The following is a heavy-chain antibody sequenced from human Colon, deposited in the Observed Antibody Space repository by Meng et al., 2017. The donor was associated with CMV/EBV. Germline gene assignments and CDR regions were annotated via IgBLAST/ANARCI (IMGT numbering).Heavy chain of an antibody. CDR2: IYHSGIT. Sequence: GSLRLSCTISGTSISSHYWSWIRQAPGKGLEWIAFIYHSGITTYNPSLESRVTMSVDMSKNDFSLRLDAVTAADTAVYFCARTLWCGSFYGLDVWGPGTTVTVSS. D-gene: IGHD3-3*01. J-gene: IGHJ6*02. V-gene: IGHV4-59*11. CDR3: ARTLWCGSFYGLDV. CDR1: GTSISSHY.